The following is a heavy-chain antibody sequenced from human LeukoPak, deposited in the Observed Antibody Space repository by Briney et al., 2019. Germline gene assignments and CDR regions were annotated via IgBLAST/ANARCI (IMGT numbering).Heavy chain of an antibody. CDR2: ISSSSGTI. J-gene: IGHJ4*02. CDR1: GFTFNSYS. D-gene: IGHD3-3*01. Sequence: GGSLRLSCAASGFTFNSYSMNWVRQAPGKGLEWVSYISSSSGTIHYADSVKGRFTISRDNAKNSLYLQMNSLRAEDTAVYYCAREEWFTSIGVDYWGQGTLVTVSS. V-gene: IGHV3-48*04. CDR3: AREEWFTSIGVDY.